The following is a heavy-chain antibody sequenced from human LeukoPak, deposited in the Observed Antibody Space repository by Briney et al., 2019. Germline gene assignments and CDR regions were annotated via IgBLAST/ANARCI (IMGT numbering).Heavy chain of an antibody. CDR1: GGSISTYC. CDR3: ARTHDSPGYYSPDYYYMDV. Sequence: KPSETLSLTCTVSGGSISTYCWSWIRQPAGKGLEWIGHICTSGSTNYNPSLKSRVTMSVDTSNNEFSLKLNSVTAADTAVYYCARTHDSPGYYSPDYYYMDVWGKGTTVTISS. V-gene: IGHV4-4*07. J-gene: IGHJ6*03. D-gene: IGHD3-22*01. CDR2: ICTSGST.